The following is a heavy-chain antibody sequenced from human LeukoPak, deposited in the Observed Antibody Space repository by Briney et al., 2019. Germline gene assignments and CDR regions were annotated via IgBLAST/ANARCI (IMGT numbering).Heavy chain of an antibody. J-gene: IGHJ4*02. D-gene: IGHD2-15*01. Sequence: GGSLRLSCAASGFTFSSYSMNWVRQAPGKGLEWVSSISSGSSYIYYADSVKGRFTISRDNAKNSLYLQMNSLRAEDTAVYYCARDSRYCSGGSCFHDYWGQGTLVTVSS. CDR2: ISSGSSYI. CDR1: GFTFSSYS. CDR3: ARDSRYCSGGSCFHDY. V-gene: IGHV3-21*01.